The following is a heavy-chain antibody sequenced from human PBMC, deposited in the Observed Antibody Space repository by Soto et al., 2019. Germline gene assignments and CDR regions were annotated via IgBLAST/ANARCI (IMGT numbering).Heavy chain of an antibody. CDR2: INAGNGNT. CDR3: ARDLQLPYYYYGMDV. D-gene: IGHD2-2*01. V-gene: IGHV1-3*01. Sequence: GASVKVSCKASGYTFTSYAMHWVRQAPGQRLEWMGWINAGNGNTKYSQKFQGRVTITRDTSASTAYMELSSLRSEDTAVYYCARDLQLPYYYYGMDVWGQGTTVTVSS. CDR1: GYTFTSYA. J-gene: IGHJ6*02.